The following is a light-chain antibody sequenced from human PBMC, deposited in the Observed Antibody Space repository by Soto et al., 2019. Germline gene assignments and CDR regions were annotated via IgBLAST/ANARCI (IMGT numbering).Light chain of an antibody. J-gene: IGKJ1*01. CDR3: QQYGSSGT. V-gene: IGKV3-20*01. CDR1: QSVDSNY. Sequence: EIVRTQSQATLSVSPGESATLSCRASQSVDSNYLAWYQQKPGQAPRLLIYGASNRATGIPDRFSGSGSGTDFTLTISRLEPEDFAVYYCQQYGSSGTFGQGTKVDIK. CDR2: GAS.